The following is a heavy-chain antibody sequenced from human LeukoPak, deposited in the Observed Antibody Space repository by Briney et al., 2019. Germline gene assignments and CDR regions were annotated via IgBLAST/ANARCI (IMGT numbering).Heavy chain of an antibody. D-gene: IGHD3-10*01. Sequence: ASVKVSCKASGYTFTSYAMHWVRQAPGQRLEWMGWINAGNGNTKYSQKFQGRVTITRDTSASTAYMELSSLRSEDTAVYYCARDLHVTMVRGVGLPIDSWGQGTLVTVSS. CDR3: ARDLHVTMVRGVGLPIDS. CDR1: GYTFTSYA. V-gene: IGHV1-3*01. J-gene: IGHJ4*02. CDR2: INAGNGNT.